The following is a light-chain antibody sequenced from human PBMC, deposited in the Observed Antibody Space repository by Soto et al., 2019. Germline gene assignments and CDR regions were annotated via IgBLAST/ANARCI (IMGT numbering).Light chain of an antibody. J-gene: IGKJ1*01. CDR3: QKYNSAPWT. Sequence: DIQMTQSPSSLSASVGDRVTITCRASQCISNYLAWYQQKPGTVPKLLISAASTLHTGVPSRFSGGGSGTDFTLTISSLQPEDVATYYCQKYNSAPWTGGQGTKVEI. CDR1: QCISNY. V-gene: IGKV1-27*01. CDR2: AAS.